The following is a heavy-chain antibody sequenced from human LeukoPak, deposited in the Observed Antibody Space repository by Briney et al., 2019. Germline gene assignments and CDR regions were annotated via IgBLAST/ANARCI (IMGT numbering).Heavy chain of an antibody. J-gene: IGHJ6*03. V-gene: IGHV4-4*07. CDR1: GGSISSYY. CDR2: IYTSGST. CDR3: ARERYCSSTSCYYYYYYYMDV. Sequence: SETLSLTCTVSGGSISSYYWSWIRQPAGKGLEWIGRIYTSGSTNYNPSLKSRVTMSADTSKNQFSLKLSSVTAADTAVYYCARERYCSSTSCYYYYYYYMDVWGKGTTVTVSS. D-gene: IGHD2-2*01.